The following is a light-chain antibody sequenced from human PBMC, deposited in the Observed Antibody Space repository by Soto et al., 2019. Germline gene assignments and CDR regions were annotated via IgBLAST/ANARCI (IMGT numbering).Light chain of an antibody. Sequence: EIVMTQSPATLSVSPGERVTLSCRASQSVSSDLAWYQQKPGKAPRVLIYGASTTATGVPARFSGSGSGTEFTLTTSRQQSEVFAVYYGQPYNNWSSFGQGTKLEIK. CDR3: QPYNNWSS. V-gene: IGKV3-15*01. CDR1: QSVSSD. CDR2: GAS. J-gene: IGKJ2*03.